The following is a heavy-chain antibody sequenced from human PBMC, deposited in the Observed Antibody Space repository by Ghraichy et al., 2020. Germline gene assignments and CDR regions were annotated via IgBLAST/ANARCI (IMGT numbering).Heavy chain of an antibody. J-gene: IGHJ4*02. D-gene: IGHD5-24*01. CDR1: GFTFSSYW. Sequence: GESLRLSRAASGFTFSSYWMSWVRQAPGKGLEWVANIKQDGSDQHYVDSVKGRFTISRDNTKKSLYLQMNSLRVDDTAVYYCARDWGGDGYNYADFWGRGTLVTVSS. CDR3: ARDWGGDGYNYADF. V-gene: IGHV3-7*03. CDR2: IKQDGSDQ.